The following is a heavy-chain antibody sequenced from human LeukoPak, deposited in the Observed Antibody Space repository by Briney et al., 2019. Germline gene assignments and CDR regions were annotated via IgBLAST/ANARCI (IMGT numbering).Heavy chain of an antibody. Sequence: PGGSLRLSCTASGFTFIDRDMNCFRQAPGKGLQWVSSISYMGDHRYYADSAKGRFTISRDNAKNSLYLQMDNLRADDTAVYYCGKAFPPLRVAAAGDYWGQGTLVTVSS. D-gene: IGHD6-25*01. CDR2: ISYMGDHR. CDR3: GKAFPPLRVAAAGDY. J-gene: IGHJ4*02. CDR1: GFTFIDRD. V-gene: IGHV3-21*06.